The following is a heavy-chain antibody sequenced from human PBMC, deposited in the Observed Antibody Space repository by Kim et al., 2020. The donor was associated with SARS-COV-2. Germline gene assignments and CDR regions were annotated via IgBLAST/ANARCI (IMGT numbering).Heavy chain of an antibody. V-gene: IGHV3-23*01. Sequence: GGSLRLSCAASGFTFSSYAMSWVRQAPGKGLEWVSAISGSGGSTYYADSVKGRFTISRDNSKNTLYLQMNSLRAEDTAVYYCAKDRPYYYDSSGYYYYYWGQGTLVTVSS. CDR1: GFTFSSYA. D-gene: IGHD3-22*01. CDR2: ISGSGGST. J-gene: IGHJ4*02. CDR3: AKDRPYYYDSSGYYYYY.